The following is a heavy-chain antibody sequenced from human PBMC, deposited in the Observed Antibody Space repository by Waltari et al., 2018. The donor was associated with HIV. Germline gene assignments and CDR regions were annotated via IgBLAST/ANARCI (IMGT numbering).Heavy chain of an antibody. Sequence: QVQLGQSGAEVKKPGASVKVPCKTYGYPSTAYNIHWVRQSPGQGLGWLGWVNPNGGGTNSAQKLQDMVTMTRDTSITTAYMELRRLRSDDTAVYYCARAYSGDWYAGGGWFDPWGQGTLVTVSS. V-gene: IGHV1-2*02. CDR3: ARAYSGDWYAGGGWFDP. CDR2: VNPNGGGT. J-gene: IGHJ5*02. D-gene: IGHD6-19*01. CDR1: GYPSTAYN.